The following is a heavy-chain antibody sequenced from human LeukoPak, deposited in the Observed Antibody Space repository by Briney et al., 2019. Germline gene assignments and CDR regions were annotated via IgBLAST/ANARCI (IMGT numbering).Heavy chain of an antibody. CDR1: GFTISSYG. Sequence: PGGSLRLSCTASGFTISSYGMSWVRQTPGKGLEWVSAISGGADSTYYADSVKGRFTISRDTSKNTLYLQMDSLKAEDTALYYCAKDSPVCTYWGQGTLVTVSS. J-gene: IGHJ4*02. CDR3: AKDSPVCTY. V-gene: IGHV3-23*01. D-gene: IGHD2-8*01. CDR2: ISGGADST.